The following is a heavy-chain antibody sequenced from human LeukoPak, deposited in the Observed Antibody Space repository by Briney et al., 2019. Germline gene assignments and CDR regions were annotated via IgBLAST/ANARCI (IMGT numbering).Heavy chain of an antibody. Sequence: GGSLRLSCAASGFTFSSYNMNWVRQAPGKGLEWVSYISNSGTTIFYADSVKGRFTISRDNAKNSLFLQMNSLRDEDTAVYYCANLVGSSWSDDYWGQGTLVTVSS. V-gene: IGHV3-48*02. CDR1: GFTFSSYN. CDR2: ISNSGTTI. J-gene: IGHJ4*02. CDR3: ANLVGSSWSDDY. D-gene: IGHD6-13*01.